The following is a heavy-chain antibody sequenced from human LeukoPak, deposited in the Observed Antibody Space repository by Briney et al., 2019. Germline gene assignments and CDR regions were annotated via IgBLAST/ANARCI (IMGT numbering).Heavy chain of an antibody. CDR2: IKQDGSEK. V-gene: IGHV3-7*01. CDR3: VRDRYPDFFDY. D-gene: IGHD3-16*02. Sequence: PGGSLKLSCAASGFTFSGSAMHWVRQASGKGLEWVANIKQDGSEKYYVDSVKGRFTISRDNAKSSLYLQMNSLRAEDTAVYYCVRDRYPDFFDYWGQGTVVTASS. J-gene: IGHJ4*02. CDR1: GFTFSGSA.